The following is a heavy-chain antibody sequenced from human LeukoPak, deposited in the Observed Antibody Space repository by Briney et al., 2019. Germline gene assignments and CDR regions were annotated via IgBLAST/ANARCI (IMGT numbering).Heavy chain of an antibody. D-gene: IGHD2-15*01. Sequence: ASVKVSCKASGYTFTGYYVHWVRQAPGQGLEWMGWINPNSGGTNYAQKFQGRVTMTRDTSISTAYMELSRLRSDDTAVYYCARDYCSGGSCYALDPWGQGTLVTVSS. J-gene: IGHJ5*02. V-gene: IGHV1-2*02. CDR1: GYTFTGYY. CDR2: INPNSGGT. CDR3: ARDYCSGGSCYALDP.